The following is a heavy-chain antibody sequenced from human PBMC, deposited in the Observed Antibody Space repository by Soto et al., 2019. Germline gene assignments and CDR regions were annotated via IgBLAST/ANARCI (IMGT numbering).Heavy chain of an antibody. J-gene: IGHJ4*02. D-gene: IGHD6-6*01. CDR3: AKDRSIAARTIYYFDY. CDR2: ISWNSGSI. V-gene: IGHV3-9*01. Sequence: GGSLRLSCAASGFTFDDYAMHWVRQAPGKGLEWVSGISWNSGSIGYADSVKGRFTISRGNAKNSLYLQMNSLRAEDTALYYCAKDRSIAARTIYYFDYWGQGTLVTVSS. CDR1: GFTFDDYA.